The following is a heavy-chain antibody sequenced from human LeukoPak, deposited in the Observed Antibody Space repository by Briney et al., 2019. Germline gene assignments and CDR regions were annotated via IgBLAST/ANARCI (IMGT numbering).Heavy chain of an antibody. V-gene: IGHV3-21*01. CDR2: IDTSESDT. CDR1: GFSFSNYK. J-gene: IGHJ4*02. Sequence: KPGGSLRLSCAASGFSFSNYKMIWVRQAPGEGLEWVSSIDTSESDTYYADSVRGRFTISRENAENSLFLQMNSLSAEDTAVYFCARDPDLRGHSGMDYWGQGTLVTVSS. D-gene: IGHD5-12*01. CDR3: ARDPDLRGHSGMDY.